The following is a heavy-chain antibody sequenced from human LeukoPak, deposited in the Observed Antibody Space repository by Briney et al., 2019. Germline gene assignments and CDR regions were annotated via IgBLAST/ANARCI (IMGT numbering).Heavy chain of an antibody. D-gene: IGHD3-10*01. J-gene: IGHJ4*02. V-gene: IGHV4-30-2*01. Sequence: SETLSLTCAVSGASLSSGGYSWTWIRQPPGTGLEWLGNIYYSGSTDYNPSLKSRVTMSVDRSKNQFSLNLSSVTAADTAVYYCARAKEITMVRGLIITFYFNYWGQGTLVTVSS. CDR2: IYYSGST. CDR3: ARAKEITMVRGLIITFYFNY. CDR1: GASLSSGGYS.